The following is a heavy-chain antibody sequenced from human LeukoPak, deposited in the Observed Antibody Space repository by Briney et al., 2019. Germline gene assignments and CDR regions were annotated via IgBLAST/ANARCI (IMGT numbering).Heavy chain of an antibody. D-gene: IGHD2-2*01. V-gene: IGHV3-7*01. CDR3: ASWVVVPAAIVGYYGMDV. CDR1: GFTFSSYW. J-gene: IGHJ6*02. Sequence: PGGSLRLSCAASGFTFSSYWMSWVRQAPGKGLEWVANIKQDGSEKYYVDSVKGRFTISRDNSKNTLYLQMNSLRAEDTAVYYCASWVVVPAAIVGYYGMDVWGQGTTVTVSS. CDR2: IKQDGSEK.